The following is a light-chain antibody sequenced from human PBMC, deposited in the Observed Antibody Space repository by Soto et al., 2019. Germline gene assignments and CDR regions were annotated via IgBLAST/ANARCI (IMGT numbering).Light chain of an antibody. CDR3: HQYGGSPPWT. CDR1: QSVSSSY. V-gene: IGKV3-20*01. J-gene: IGKJ1*01. CDR2: GTS. Sequence: EIVLTQSPGTLSLSPGERATLSCRASQSVSSSYLAWYQQKPGQAPRLLIYGTSSRATGIPDRFSGSGSGTAFSLTTSSLEPDDFAVYYCHQYGGSPPWTFGQGPKVEIK.